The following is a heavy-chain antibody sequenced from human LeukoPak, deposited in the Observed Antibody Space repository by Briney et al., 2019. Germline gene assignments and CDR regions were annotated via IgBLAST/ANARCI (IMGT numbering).Heavy chain of an antibody. D-gene: IGHD6-13*01. CDR3: ARDYSSSWYGTRD. CDR1: GYTFTDHY. CDR2: INPNSGGT. Sequence: ASVTVSCKASGYTFTDHYIRWVRQAPGQGLAGMGRINPNSGGTNYAQKFQGRVTMTRDTSISTAYMELNRLTSDDTAVYYCARDYSSSWYGTRDWGQGTLVTVSS. V-gene: IGHV1-2*06. J-gene: IGHJ4*02.